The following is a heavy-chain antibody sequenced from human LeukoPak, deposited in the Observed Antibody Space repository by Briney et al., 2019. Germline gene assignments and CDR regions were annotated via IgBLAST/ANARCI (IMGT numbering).Heavy chain of an antibody. Sequence: GASVKVSCKASGYTSTAYDISWVRQAPGQGPEWLGWISFYNGDANYGQKAQGRVTMTTETSTGTAYMELRSLRSDDTAVYYCASPYSSGWYPFDYWGQGTLVIVSS. V-gene: IGHV1-18*01. D-gene: IGHD6-19*01. CDR1: GYTSTAYD. CDR3: ASPYSSGWYPFDY. J-gene: IGHJ4*02. CDR2: ISFYNGDA.